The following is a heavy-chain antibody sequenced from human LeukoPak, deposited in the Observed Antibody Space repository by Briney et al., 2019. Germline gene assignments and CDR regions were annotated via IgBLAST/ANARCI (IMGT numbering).Heavy chain of an antibody. CDR3: ARGGGPAADYYFDY. J-gene: IGHJ4*02. CDR2: IYYSGST. V-gene: IGHV4-61*01. Sequence: PSETLSLTCTVSGGSFSSGSYYWSWIRQPPGKGLEWIGYIYYSGSTNYNPSLKSRVTISVDTSKNQFSLKLSSVTAADTAVYYCARGGGPAADYYFDYWGQGTLVTVSS. D-gene: IGHD6-13*01. CDR1: GGSFSSGSYY.